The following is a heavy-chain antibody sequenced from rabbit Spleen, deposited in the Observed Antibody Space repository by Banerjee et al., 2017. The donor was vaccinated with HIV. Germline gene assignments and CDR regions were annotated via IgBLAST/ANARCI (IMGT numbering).Heavy chain of an antibody. CDR2: INIVTGKS. J-gene: IGHJ4*01. D-gene: IGHD1-1*01. V-gene: IGHV1S45*01. CDR1: GVSLNDKDV. CDR3: ARDLVAVIGWNFNL. Sequence: EQLEESGGGLVTPEGSLTLTCKASGVSLNDKDVMCWVRQAPGKGLEWIACINIVTGKSVYANWAEGRFIMSRTSSTTVTLQMTSLTAADTATYFCARDLVAVIGWNFNLWGQGTLVTVS.